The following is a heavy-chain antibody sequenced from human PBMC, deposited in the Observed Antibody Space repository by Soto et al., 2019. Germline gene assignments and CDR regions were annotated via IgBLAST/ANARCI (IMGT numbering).Heavy chain of an antibody. CDR1: GFTFSSYG. V-gene: IGHV3-33*01. CDR3: AREGLAVAGWVDC. D-gene: IGHD6-19*01. CDR2: IWYDGSNK. Sequence: QVQLVESGGGVVQPGRSLRLSCAASGFTFSSYGMHWVRQAPGKGLERVAVIWYDGSNKYYADSVKGRFTISRDNSKNTLYLQMNSLRAGDTAVYYCAREGLAVAGWVDCWGQGTLVTVSS. J-gene: IGHJ4*02.